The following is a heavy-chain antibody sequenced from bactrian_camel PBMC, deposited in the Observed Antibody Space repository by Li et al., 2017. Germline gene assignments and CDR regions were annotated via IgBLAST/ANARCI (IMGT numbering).Heavy chain of an antibody. CDR2: IMGGGSRT. V-gene: IGHV3S42*01. CDR1: GFIVKYND. CDR3: ATGGRLRYGGSWSEDFRY. Sequence: VQLVESGGGLVQPGGSLRLSCSASGFIVKYNDMSWVRQAPGKGLEWVSNIMGGGSRTNYADAVKGRFAISSDNSTNTLYLQLNSLKPEDTATYYCATGGRLRYGGSWSEDFRYWGQGTQVTVS. J-gene: IGHJ6*01. D-gene: IGHD6*01.